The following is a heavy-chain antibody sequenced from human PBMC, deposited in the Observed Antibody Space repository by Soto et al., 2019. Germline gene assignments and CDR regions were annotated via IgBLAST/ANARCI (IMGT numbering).Heavy chain of an antibody. CDR3: AKEKATEGSAP. V-gene: IGHV3-74*01. CDR2: INSDGSST. D-gene: IGHD3-10*01. J-gene: IGHJ5*02. Sequence: EVQLVESGGGLVQPGGSLRLSCAASGFTFSSYWMHWVRQAPGKGLVWVSRINSDGSSTSYADSVKGRFTISRDNAKNTWYRKKNSLRAEHGAVYSCAKEKATEGSAPGGKGTLVALSS. CDR1: GFTFSSYW.